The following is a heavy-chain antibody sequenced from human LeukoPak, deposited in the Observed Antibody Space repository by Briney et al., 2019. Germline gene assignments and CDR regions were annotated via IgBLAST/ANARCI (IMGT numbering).Heavy chain of an antibody. J-gene: IGHJ6*04. CDR2: ISSSGSTI. V-gene: IGHV3-48*03. D-gene: IGHD3-10*02. CDR1: GLTFSSYE. CDR3: AELGITMIGGV. Sequence: PGGSLRLSRAASGLTFSSYEMNWVRQAPGKGLEWVSYISSSGSTIYYADSVKGRFTISRDNAKNSLYLQMNSLRAEDTAVYYCAELGITMIGGVWGKGTTVTISS.